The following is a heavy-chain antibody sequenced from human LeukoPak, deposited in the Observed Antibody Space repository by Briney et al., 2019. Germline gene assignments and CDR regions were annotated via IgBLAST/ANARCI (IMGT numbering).Heavy chain of an antibody. J-gene: IGHJ5*02. V-gene: IGHV4-59*01. CDR1: GGSISSYY. D-gene: IGHD2-15*01. CDR3: ASYGPVVAATHGWFDP. CDR2: IYYSGST. Sequence: SETLSLTCTVSGGSISSYYWSWIRQPPGKGLEWIGYIYYSGSTNYNPSLKSRVTISVDTSKNQFSLKLSSVTAADTAVYYCASYGPVVAATHGWFDPWGQGTLVTVSS.